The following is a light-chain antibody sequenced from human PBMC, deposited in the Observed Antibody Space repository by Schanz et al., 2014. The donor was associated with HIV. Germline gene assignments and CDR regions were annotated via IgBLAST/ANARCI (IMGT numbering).Light chain of an antibody. CDR1: SSDVGGYNY. V-gene: IGLV2-14*03. Sequence: QSALTQPASVSGSPGQSIAISCTGTSSDVGGYNYVSWYQQHPGKAPKLMIYDVTKRPSGVPDRFSGSKSGNTASLTISGLQADDEADYYCNSYTSSSTWVFGGGTKLTVL. CDR2: DVT. CDR3: NSYTSSSTWV. J-gene: IGLJ3*02.